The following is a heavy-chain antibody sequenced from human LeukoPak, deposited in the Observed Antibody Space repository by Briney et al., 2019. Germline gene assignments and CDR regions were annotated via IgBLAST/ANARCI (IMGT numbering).Heavy chain of an antibody. D-gene: IGHD3-10*01. CDR1: GLTFRNFA. J-gene: IGHJ4*02. CDR2: ISGSGDST. CDR3: AKVVTMVRGVTVPFDY. V-gene: IGHV3-23*01. Sequence: GGSLGPSGAASGLTFRNFAMSWFGQAPGKGLDWVSAISGSGDSTYHADSVKGRFTISRDNSKNTLYLQMNSLRAEDTAVYYCAKVVTMVRGVTVPFDYWGQGTLVTVSS.